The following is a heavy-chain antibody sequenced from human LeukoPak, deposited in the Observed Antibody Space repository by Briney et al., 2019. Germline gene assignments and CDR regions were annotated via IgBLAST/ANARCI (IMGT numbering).Heavy chain of an antibody. CDR1: GYTFTSYD. J-gene: IGHJ5*02. D-gene: IGHD3-10*01. CDR2: MNPNSGNT. V-gene: IGHV1-8*01. CDR3: ARSRFGELAWFDP. Sequence: ASVKVSCKASGYTFTSYDINWVRQTTGQGLEWMGWMNPNSGNTGYAQKFQGRVTMTRDTSISTAYMELSSLRSEDTAVYYCARSRFGELAWFDPWGQGTLVTVSS.